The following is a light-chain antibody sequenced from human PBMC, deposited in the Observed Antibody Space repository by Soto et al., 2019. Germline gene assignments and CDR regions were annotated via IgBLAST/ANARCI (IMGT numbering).Light chain of an antibody. Sequence: DIQLTQSPSFLSASVGDRVTITCRASQGIRNYLAWYQQKPGRAPKLLIYIASTLQSGVPSRFSGSGSGTEFTLTISSLQPDDFATYYCQHYNSYSEAFGQGTKVDIK. CDR2: IAS. CDR3: QHYNSYSEA. J-gene: IGKJ1*01. CDR1: QGIRNY. V-gene: IGKV1-9*01.